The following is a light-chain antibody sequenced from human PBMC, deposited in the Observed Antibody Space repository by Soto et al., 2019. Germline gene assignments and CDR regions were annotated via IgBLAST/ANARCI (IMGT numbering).Light chain of an antibody. CDR3: HQYHGWPWT. Sequence: IVMTQSPASLSVSPRETATLSFRASQSINRYLAWYQHKPGHAHSLLIHGASTRATGVPDRFSGSGSGTEFTLTITGLQSEDSAIYYCHQYHGWPWTFGQGTKVDIK. CDR2: GAS. CDR1: QSINRY. J-gene: IGKJ1*01. V-gene: IGKV3-15*01.